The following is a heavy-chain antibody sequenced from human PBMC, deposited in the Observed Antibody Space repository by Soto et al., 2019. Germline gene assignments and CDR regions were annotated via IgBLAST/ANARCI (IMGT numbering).Heavy chain of an antibody. V-gene: IGHV3-74*01. J-gene: IGHJ5*02. Sequence: WGSLRLSCAASGFTFSSYWMHWVRQAPGKGLVWVSRINSDGSSTSYADSVKGRFTISRDNAKNTLYLQMNSLRAEDTAVYYCASAIVVVPAADPEANWFDPWGQGTLVTVSS. D-gene: IGHD2-2*01. CDR3: ASAIVVVPAADPEANWFDP. CDR2: INSDGSST. CDR1: GFTFSSYW.